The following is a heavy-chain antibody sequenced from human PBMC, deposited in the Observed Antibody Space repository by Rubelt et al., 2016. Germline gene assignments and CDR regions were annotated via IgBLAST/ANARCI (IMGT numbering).Heavy chain of an antibody. CDR3: AKVWWAQRGFDY. J-gene: IGHJ4*02. V-gene: IGHV3-11*05. CDR2: ISASSRYT. Sequence: VQLVESGGGLVQPGGSLRLSCAGSGFTFSDYYMSWIRQAPGKGLEWISYISASSRYTSYADSVKGRFTISRDNSENTRQLQMNSLRAEETAVYYCAKVWWAQRGFDYWGQGALVTVSS. D-gene: IGHD2-21*01. CDR1: GFTFSDYY.